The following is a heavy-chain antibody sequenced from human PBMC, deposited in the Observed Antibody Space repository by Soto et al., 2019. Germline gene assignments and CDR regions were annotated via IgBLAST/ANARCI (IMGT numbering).Heavy chain of an antibody. CDR1: GYTFTSYY. CDR3: ARMYSSGWYGGYYYYGMDV. D-gene: IGHD6-19*01. J-gene: IGHJ6*02. V-gene: IGHV1-46*01. Sequence: QVQLVQSGAEVKKPGASVKVSCKASGYTFTSYYMHWVRQAPGQGLEWMGIINPSGGSTSYAQKFQGRVTMTRDTSTSSVYMELSSLTSEDTAVYYCARMYSSGWYGGYYYYGMDVWGQGTTVTVSS. CDR2: INPSGGST.